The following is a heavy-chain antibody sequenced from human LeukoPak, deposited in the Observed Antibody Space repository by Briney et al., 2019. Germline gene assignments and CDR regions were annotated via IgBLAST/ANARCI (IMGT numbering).Heavy chain of an antibody. Sequence: PSQTLSLTCTVSGGSISSGGYYWSWIRQPPGKGLEWIGYIYHSGSTYYNPSLKSRVTISVDRSKNQFSLKLSSVTAADTAVYYCVGLRFLEWLFSLDYWGQGTLVTVSS. D-gene: IGHD3-3*01. V-gene: IGHV4-30-2*01. J-gene: IGHJ4*02. CDR3: VGLRFLEWLFSLDY. CDR1: GGSISSGGYY. CDR2: IYHSGST.